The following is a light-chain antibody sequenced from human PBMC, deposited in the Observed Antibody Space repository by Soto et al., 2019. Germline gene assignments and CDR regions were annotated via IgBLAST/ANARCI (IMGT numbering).Light chain of an antibody. CDR3: QSYDSSLTGWV. Sequence: QSVLTQPASVSGSPGQSITISCTGTSSDVGNYIFVSWYRQHPGKAPKLLIYSNTNRPSGVPDRFSGSKSGTSASLDITALQAVDEADYYCQSYDSSLTGWVFGGGTKLTVL. J-gene: IGLJ3*02. V-gene: IGLV2-14*01. CDR1: SSDVGNYIF. CDR2: SNT.